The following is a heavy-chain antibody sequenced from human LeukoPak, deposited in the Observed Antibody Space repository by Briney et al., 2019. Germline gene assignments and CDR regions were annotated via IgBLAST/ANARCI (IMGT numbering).Heavy chain of an antibody. D-gene: IGHD5-18*01. CDR3: ARASPGRDTAMVDDTDFDY. CDR2: INPSGGST. V-gene: IGHV1-46*01. Sequence: ASVKVSCKASGYTFTSYYMHWVRQAPGQGLEWMGIINPSGGSTSYAQKFQGRVTMTRDTSTSTVYMKLSSLRSEDTAVYYCARASPGRDTAMVDDTDFDYWGQGTLVTVSS. CDR1: GYTFTSYY. J-gene: IGHJ4*02.